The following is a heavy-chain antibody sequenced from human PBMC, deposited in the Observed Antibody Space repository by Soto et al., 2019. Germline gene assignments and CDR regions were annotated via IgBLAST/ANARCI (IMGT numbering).Heavy chain of an antibody. CDR1: GFTFSSYA. CDR3: AKEILRFLEWLGDYFDY. Sequence: GSLRLSCAASGFTFSSYAMSWVRQAPGKGLEWVSAISGSGGSTYYADSVEGRFTISRDNSKNTLYLQMNSLRAEDTAVYYCAKEILRFLEWLGDYFDYWGQGTLVTVSS. CDR2: ISGSGGST. D-gene: IGHD3-3*01. J-gene: IGHJ4*02. V-gene: IGHV3-23*01.